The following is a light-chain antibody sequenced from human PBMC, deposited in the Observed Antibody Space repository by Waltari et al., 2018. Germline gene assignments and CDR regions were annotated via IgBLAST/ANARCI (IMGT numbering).Light chain of an antibody. CDR2: KAS. V-gene: IGKV1-5*03. CDR1: QSISNW. J-gene: IGKJ4*01. Sequence: DIQMTQSPSTLSASVGDSVTITCRASQSISNWLAWYQHKPGRAPKLLIYKASTLERGVPSTFSGSGSETEFTLIISSLQPDDFATYYCQQYNSYPLSFGGGTRVEIK. CDR3: QQYNSYPLS.